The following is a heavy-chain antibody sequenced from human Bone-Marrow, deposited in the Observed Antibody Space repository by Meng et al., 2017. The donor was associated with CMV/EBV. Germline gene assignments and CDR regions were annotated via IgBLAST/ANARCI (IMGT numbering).Heavy chain of an antibody. J-gene: IGHJ5*02. D-gene: IGHD2-2*01. CDR1: GYTFTGYY. CDR3: ARVGCSSTSCYRGPWFDP. CDR2: INPNSGGT. Sequence: ASVKVSCKASGYTFTGYYMHWVRQAPGQGLEWMGWINPNSGGTNYAQKFQGRATMTRDTSISTAYMELSGLRSDDTAVYYCARVGCSSTSCYRGPWFDPWGQGTLVTVSS. V-gene: IGHV1-2*02.